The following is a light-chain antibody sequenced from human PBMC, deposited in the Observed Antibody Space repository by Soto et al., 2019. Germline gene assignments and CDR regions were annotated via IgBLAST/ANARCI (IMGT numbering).Light chain of an antibody. CDR1: SSNIGKNY. CDR2: END. Sequence: QTVVTQPPSVSAALGQKVTISCSGSSSNIGKNYVSWYQQLPGTAPKLLIYENDNRRSGIPDRFSGSKSGTSATLGITGLQTGDEADYYCGTWDSSLTAMVFGGGTQLPS. V-gene: IGLV1-51*02. CDR3: GTWDSSLTAMV. J-gene: IGLJ2*01.